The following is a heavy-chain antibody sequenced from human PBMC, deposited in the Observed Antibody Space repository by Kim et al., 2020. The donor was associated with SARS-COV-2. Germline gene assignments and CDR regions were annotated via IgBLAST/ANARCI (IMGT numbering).Heavy chain of an antibody. D-gene: IGHD3-10*01. CDR1: GGSFSGYY. Sequence: SETLSLTCAVYGGSFSGYYWSWIRQPPGKGLEWIGEINHSGSTNYNPSLKSRVTISVDTSKNQFSLKLSSVTAADTAVYYCARGSRPYDYSSGSYLDYWGQGTLVTVSS. CDR2: INHSGST. CDR3: ARGSRPYDYSSGSYLDY. J-gene: IGHJ4*02. V-gene: IGHV4-34*01.